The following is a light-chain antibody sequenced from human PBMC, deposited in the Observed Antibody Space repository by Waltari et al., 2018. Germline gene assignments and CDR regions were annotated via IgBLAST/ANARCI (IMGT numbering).Light chain of an antibody. J-gene: IGLJ1*01. CDR1: SGSVTSGHY. Sequence: QTVVTQEPSLTVSPGGTVTPTCSSSSGSVTSGHYPNWFQQQPGQAPRTLIYSTNNKHSWTPARFSGSLLGDKAALTLSGVQPEDEAEYYCLLYYGGAQPFYVFGTGTKVTVL. CDR3: LLYYGGAQPFYV. V-gene: IGLV7-43*01. CDR2: STN.